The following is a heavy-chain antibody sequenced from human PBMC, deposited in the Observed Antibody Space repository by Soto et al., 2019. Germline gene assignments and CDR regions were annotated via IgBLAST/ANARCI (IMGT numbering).Heavy chain of an antibody. V-gene: IGHV1-2*02. Sequence: ASVKVSCKASGYTFTGYYMHWVRQAPGQGLEWMGWINPNSGGTNYAQKFQGRVTMTRDTSISTAYMELSRLRSDDTAVYYCARLRGDPRGQGFYFVYWGQGTLVTVSS. D-gene: IGHD3-10*01. CDR3: ARLRGDPRGQGFYFVY. J-gene: IGHJ4*02. CDR1: GYTFTGYY. CDR2: INPNSGGT.